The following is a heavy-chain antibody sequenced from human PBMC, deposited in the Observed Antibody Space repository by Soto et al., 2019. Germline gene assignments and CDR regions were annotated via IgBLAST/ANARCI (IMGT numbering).Heavy chain of an antibody. J-gene: IGHJ6*01. CDR3: ATGRDGGWSYYYYYGVDV. V-gene: IGHV3-30-3*01. CDR2: ISYDGGNK. CDR1: GFIFTSYA. D-gene: IGHD6-19*01. Sequence: LRLSCAASGFIFTSYAMHWVRQAPGKGLEWLAVISYDGGNKYYAESVRGRFTISRDNTKNTLYLQMNSLRSEDTAVYYCATGRDGGWSYYYYYGVDVWGQGTTVTVSS.